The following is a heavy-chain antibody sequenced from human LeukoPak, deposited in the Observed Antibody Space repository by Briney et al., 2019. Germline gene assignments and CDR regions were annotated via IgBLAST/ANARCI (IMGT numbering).Heavy chain of an antibody. V-gene: IGHV1-2*02. D-gene: IGHD6-19*01. J-gene: IGHJ4*02. CDR2: INPNSGGT. CDR1: GYTFTGYY. Sequence: ASVKVSCKAPGYTFTGYYMHWVRQAPGQGLEWMGWINPNSGGTNYAQKFQGRVTMTRDTSISTAYMELSRLRSDDTAVYYCARVTYSSGWFDYWGQGTLVTVSS. CDR3: ARVTYSSGWFDY.